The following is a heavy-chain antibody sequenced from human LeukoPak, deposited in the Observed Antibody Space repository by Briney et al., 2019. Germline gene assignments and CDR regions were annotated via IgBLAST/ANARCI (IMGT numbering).Heavy chain of an antibody. Sequence: PSETLSLTCAVYGWYFSGYYWSWIRQPPGKGLEWIGEINHSGSTNYNPSLKSRVTISVDTSKNQFSLKLSSVTAADTAVYYCARRGVYLVRWGQGTLVTVSS. J-gene: IGHJ4*02. CDR2: INHSGST. D-gene: IGHD3-10*01. CDR1: GWYFSGYY. CDR3: ARRGVYLVR. V-gene: IGHV4-34*01.